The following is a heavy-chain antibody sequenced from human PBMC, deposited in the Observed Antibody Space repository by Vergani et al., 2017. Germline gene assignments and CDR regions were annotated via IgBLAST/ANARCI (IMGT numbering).Heavy chain of an antibody. CDR1: FDSIRNLY. V-gene: IGHV4-59*11. D-gene: IGHD6-19*01. CDR3: ASDTHSGQRADR. CDR2: IHYSENT. J-gene: IGHJ5*02. Sequence: QVQLQESGPGLVKSSETLSLTCSVSFDSIRNLYFNWIRQPPGQGLEWIGSIHYSENTNYNPSLKARVTISVDTSKNQFSLTLTSVTAADTAVDYCASDTHSGQRADRWGQGILVTVTS.